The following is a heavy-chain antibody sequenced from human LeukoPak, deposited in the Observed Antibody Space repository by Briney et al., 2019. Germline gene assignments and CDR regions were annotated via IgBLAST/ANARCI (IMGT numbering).Heavy chain of an antibody. CDR1: GFTFNNYN. V-gene: IGHV3-21*01. D-gene: IGHD6-6*01. Sequence: GGSLRLSCATSGFTFNNYNMNWVRQAPGRALEWVSSISSSASFIYYADSVKGRFTISRDNAKNSLYLQMNSLRAEDTAVYYCARDPTFYSSSVGVWGKGTTVTVSS. J-gene: IGHJ6*04. CDR3: ARDPTFYSSSVGV. CDR2: ISSSASFI.